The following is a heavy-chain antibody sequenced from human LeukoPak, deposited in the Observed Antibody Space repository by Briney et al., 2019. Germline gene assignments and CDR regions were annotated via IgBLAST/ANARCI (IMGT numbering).Heavy chain of an antibody. CDR2: IHTSGST. CDR1: GGSFNSYY. Sequence: SETLSLPCTVSGGSFNSYYWSWLRQPAGKGLEWIGRIHTSGSTDYSPSLQSRVTISIGTSQKQFSLNLSSVTAADTAVYYCARDIVYLIDEDYGWGQGTLVTVSS. D-gene: IGHD4-17*01. V-gene: IGHV4-4*07. CDR3: ARDIVYLIDEDYG. J-gene: IGHJ4*02.